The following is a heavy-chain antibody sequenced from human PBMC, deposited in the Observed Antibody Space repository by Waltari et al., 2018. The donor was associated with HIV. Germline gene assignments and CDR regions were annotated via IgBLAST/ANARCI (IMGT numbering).Heavy chain of an antibody. CDR2: IYYSGST. Sequence: QVQLQESGPGLVKPSETLSLTCTVSGGSVSSGSHSWSWIRLPPGQVLEWIGYIYYSGSTTSTPSPKSRVTRSLETSKNQLSLKLTSVTAADTAGYFCARNEILIGPPCYYGLDVWGQGTTVTVSS. J-gene: IGHJ6*02. CDR3: ARNEILIGPPCYYGLDV. D-gene: IGHD3-9*01. V-gene: IGHV4-61*01. CDR1: GGSVSSGSHS.